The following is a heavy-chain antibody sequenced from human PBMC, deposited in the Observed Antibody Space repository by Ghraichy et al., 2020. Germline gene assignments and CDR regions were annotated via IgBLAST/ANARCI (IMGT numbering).Heavy chain of an antibody. V-gene: IGHV4-61*02. J-gene: IGHJ6*03. CDR2: IYPSGNT. CDR1: GASINSGNYY. CDR3: VRSVDCSGGFCYSLTHYRFHIDV. Sequence: SETLSLTCTVSGASINSGNYYWSWIRQPAGKRLEWIGRIYPSGNTNYNPSLKSRVTLSLDTSKNEFSLKMNSVTAADTAAYYCVRSVDCSGGFCYSLTHYRFHIDVWGKGTTVTVSS. D-gene: IGHD2-15*01.